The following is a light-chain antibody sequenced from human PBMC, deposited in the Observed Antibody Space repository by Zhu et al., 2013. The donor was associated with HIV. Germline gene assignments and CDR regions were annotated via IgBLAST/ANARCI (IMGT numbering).Light chain of an antibody. Sequence: QSVLTQPPSVSGAPGQRVTISCTGSSSNIGAGYDVHWFQQLPGTAPKLLIFGNNNRPSGVPDRFSVSKSGTSASLAISGLQSEDEADYYCAAWDDSLNGVVFGGGTKLTVL. J-gene: IGLJ2*01. CDR1: SSNIGAGYD. V-gene: IGLV1-40*01. CDR3: AAWDDSLNGVV. CDR2: GNN.